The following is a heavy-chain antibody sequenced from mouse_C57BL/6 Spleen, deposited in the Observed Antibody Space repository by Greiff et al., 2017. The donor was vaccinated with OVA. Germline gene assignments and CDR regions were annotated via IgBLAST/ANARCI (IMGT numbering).Heavy chain of an antibody. CDR3: AREEAAQAPFAY. CDR1: GYTFTSYW. CDR2: IDPSDSYT. V-gene: IGHV1-50*01. D-gene: IGHD3-2*02. Sequence: QVHVKQSGAELVKPGASVKLSCKASGYTFTSYWMQWVKQRPGQGLEWIGEIDPSDSYTNYTQKFKGKATLTVDTSSSTAYMQLSSLTSEDSAVYYCAREEAAQAPFAYWGQGTLVTVSA. J-gene: IGHJ3*01.